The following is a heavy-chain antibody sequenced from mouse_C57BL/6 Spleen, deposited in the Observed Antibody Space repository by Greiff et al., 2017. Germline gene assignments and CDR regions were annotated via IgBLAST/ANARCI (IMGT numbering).Heavy chain of an antibody. J-gene: IGHJ4*01. CDR2: ISYDGSN. D-gene: IGHD1-1*01. Sequence: EVKLQESGPGLVKPSQSLSLTCSVTGYSITSGYYWNWIRQFPGNKLEWMGYISYDGSNNYNPSLKNRNSITRDTSKNQFFLKLNSVTTEDTATYYCARDYGRAMDYWGQGTSVTVSS. CDR3: ARDYGRAMDY. CDR1: GYSITSGYY. V-gene: IGHV3-6*01.